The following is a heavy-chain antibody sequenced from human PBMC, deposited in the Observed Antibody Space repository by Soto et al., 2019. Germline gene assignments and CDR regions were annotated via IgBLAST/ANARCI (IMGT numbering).Heavy chain of an antibody. Sequence: PGRSLRLSCAASGFPLSGYGMHWVRPARGKGMEWVAVISYDGSNKYYADSVKGRFTISRDNSKNTLYLQMNSLRAEDTAVYYCAKGGEKASHYDFWSGYYSYYFDYWGQGT. V-gene: IGHV3-30*18. CDR1: GFPLSGYG. CDR3: AKGGEKASHYDFWSGYYSYYFDY. J-gene: IGHJ4*02. CDR2: ISYDGSNK. D-gene: IGHD3-3*01.